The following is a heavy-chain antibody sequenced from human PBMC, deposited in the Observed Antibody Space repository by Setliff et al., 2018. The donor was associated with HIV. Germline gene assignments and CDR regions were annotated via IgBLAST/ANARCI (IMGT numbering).Heavy chain of an antibody. D-gene: IGHD6-13*01. Sequence: TLSLTCSVYDGSLSGYFWTWIRQSPGKGLEWIGEINYSGTTNYNPSFKSRVTISIDTSKNQFSLKLTSVAAADASLYYCARGRDSSTWYFSHFYYYYYMDVWGKGTTVTVSS. CDR3: ARGRDSSTWYFSHFYYYYYMDV. J-gene: IGHJ6*03. CDR2: INYSGTT. CDR1: DGSLSGYF. V-gene: IGHV4-34*01.